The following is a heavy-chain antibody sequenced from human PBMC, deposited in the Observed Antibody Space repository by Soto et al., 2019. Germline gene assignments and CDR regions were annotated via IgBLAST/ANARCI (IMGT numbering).Heavy chain of an antibody. CDR2: FSSSRSTI. V-gene: IGHV3-48*01. CDR1: GFTLSSYG. Sequence: GGSLRLACAASGFTLSSYGMNWVCQAPKKGLEWVSYFSSSRSTIYYADSVKGRFPLSRDNAKNSLYLQMNSLRAEDTAVYYCVSTGSGSYPRWGPGTLVTVSS. D-gene: IGHD1-26*01. J-gene: IGHJ4*02. CDR3: VSTGSGSYPR.